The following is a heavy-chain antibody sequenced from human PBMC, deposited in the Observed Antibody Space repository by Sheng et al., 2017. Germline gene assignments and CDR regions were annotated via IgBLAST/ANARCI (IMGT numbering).Heavy chain of an antibody. Sequence: QVQLVQSGAELKKPGRSVKVSCKTSGYTFSRYGVTWVRQAPGQGLEWMGWITAYNGHTNYAQTLQGRVTMTTDTSTSTAYMELRSLTSDDTAVYYCARGDAAALLTWGQGTLVHRLL. CDR3: ARGDAAALLT. CDR2: ITAYNGHT. V-gene: IGHV1-18*01. J-gene: IGHJ5*02. D-gene: IGHD6-25*01. CDR1: GYTFSRYG.